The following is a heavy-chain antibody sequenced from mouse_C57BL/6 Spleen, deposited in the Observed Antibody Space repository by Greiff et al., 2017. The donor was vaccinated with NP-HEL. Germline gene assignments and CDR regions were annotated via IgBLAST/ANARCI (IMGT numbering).Heavy chain of an antibody. Sequence: EVQLQQSGPELVKPGASVKISCKASGYTFTDYYMNWVKQSHGKSLEWIGDINPNNGGTSYNQKFKGTATLTVDKSSSTAYMELRSLTSEDSAVYYGARSFITTGYYAMDYWGQGTSVTVSS. V-gene: IGHV1-26*01. CDR3: ARSFITTGYYAMDY. CDR2: INPNNGGT. J-gene: IGHJ4*01. CDR1: GYTFTDYY. D-gene: IGHD1-1*01.